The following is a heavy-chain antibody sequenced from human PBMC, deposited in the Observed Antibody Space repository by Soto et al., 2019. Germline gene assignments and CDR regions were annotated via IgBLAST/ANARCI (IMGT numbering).Heavy chain of an antibody. D-gene: IGHD3-10*01. V-gene: IGHV3-23*01. Sequence: GGSLRLSCAASGFTFSSYAMSWVRQAPGKGLEWVSAISGSGGSTYYADSVKGRFTISRDNSKTTLYLQMNSLRAGETYVYYFARDMDGQHLVLGMDGLGPGNTVTLP. J-gene: IGHJ6*01. CDR2: ISGSGGST. CDR3: ARDMDGQHLVLGMDG. CDR1: GFTFSSYA.